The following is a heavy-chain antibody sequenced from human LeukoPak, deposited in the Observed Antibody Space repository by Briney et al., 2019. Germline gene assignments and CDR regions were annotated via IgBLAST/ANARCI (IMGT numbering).Heavy chain of an antibody. CDR1: GFTFTVYY. V-gene: IGHV1-2*02. D-gene: IGHD4-17*01. J-gene: IGHJ4*02. Sequence: ASVKVSCKASGFTFTVYYMHWVRLAPGQGLEWMGWINPNSGGTNYAQKFQGRVTMTRDTSISTAYMELSSLRSDDTAVYYCARDQQTTVYYWGQGTLVTVSS. CDR2: INPNSGGT. CDR3: ARDQQTTVYY.